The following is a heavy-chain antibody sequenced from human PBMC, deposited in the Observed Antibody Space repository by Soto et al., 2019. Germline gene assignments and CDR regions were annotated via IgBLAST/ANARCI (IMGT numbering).Heavy chain of an antibody. Sequence: GGSLRLSCAASGFTFSSYAMSWVRQAPGKGLEWVSAISGSGGSTYYADSVKGRFTISRDNSKNTLYLQMNSLRAEDTAVYYCAKGVGQWLVRLLDYWGQGTLVTVSS. CDR3: AKGVGQWLVRLLDY. CDR2: ISGSGGST. CDR1: GFTFSSYA. D-gene: IGHD6-19*01. J-gene: IGHJ4*02. V-gene: IGHV3-23*01.